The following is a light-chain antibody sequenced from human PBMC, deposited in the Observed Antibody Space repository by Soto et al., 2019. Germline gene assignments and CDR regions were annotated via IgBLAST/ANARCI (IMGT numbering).Light chain of an antibody. CDR2: DAS. CDR3: QQYNSFSLT. J-gene: IGKJ4*01. Sequence: DIQLTQSPSTLSASVTDRVTITCRASQSIAARLAWYQQKPGKAPKLLMYDASILESGVPSRFRGSGSGTEFTLAINGLQPEDSATYYCQQYNSFSLTFGGGTKVDIK. CDR1: QSIAAR. V-gene: IGKV1-5*01.